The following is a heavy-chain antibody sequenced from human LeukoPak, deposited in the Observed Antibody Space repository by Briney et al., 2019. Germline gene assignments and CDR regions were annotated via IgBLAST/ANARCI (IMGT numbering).Heavy chain of an antibody. CDR2: ISGSDGST. V-gene: IGHV3-23*01. Sequence: PGGSLRLSCAASGFTFSSYAMSWVRQAPGKGLEWVSAISGSDGSTYYADSVKGRSTISRDNSKNTLYLQMNSLRAEDTAVYYCAKMNMVTIIMGYFDCWGQGTLVTVSS. J-gene: IGHJ4*02. CDR3: AKMNMVTIIMGYFDC. CDR1: GFTFSSYA. D-gene: IGHD5-24*01.